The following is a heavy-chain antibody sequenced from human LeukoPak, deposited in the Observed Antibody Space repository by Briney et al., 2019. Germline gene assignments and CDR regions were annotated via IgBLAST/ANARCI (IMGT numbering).Heavy chain of an antibody. J-gene: IGHJ4*02. D-gene: IGHD6-19*01. Sequence: GSLRLSCTASGFTFGDYAMSWVRQAPGKGLEWVGFIRSKAYGGTTEYAASVKGRFTISRDDSKSIAYLQMNSLKTEDTAVYYCTGEYSSGWYVARDYWGQGTLVTVSS. CDR3: TGEYSSGWYVARDY. CDR1: GFTFGDYA. CDR2: IRSKAYGGTT. V-gene: IGHV3-49*04.